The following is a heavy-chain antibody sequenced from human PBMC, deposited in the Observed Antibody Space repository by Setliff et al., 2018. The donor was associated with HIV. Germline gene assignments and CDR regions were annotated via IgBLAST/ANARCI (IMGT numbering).Heavy chain of an antibody. J-gene: IGHJ4*02. V-gene: IGHV1-3*01. CDR2: INAGTGNT. CDR1: GYRFTGFA. D-gene: IGHD5-18*01. CDR3: ARSLREYSYGSPDY. Sequence: ASVKVSCKASGYRFTGFAIRWVRQAPGQRFEWMGWINAGTGNTKYSQKFQDRVTISRDIHANTAYMELSSLRSEDTAIYYCARSLREYSYGSPDYWGPGTLVTVSS.